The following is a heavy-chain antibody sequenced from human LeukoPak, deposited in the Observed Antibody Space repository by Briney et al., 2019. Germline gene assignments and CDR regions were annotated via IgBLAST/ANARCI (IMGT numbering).Heavy chain of an antibody. CDR1: GFTFSSYA. V-gene: IGHV3-23*01. CDR2: ISGSGAST. Sequence: GGSLRLSCGASGFTFSSYAMSWVRQAPGKGLEWVSAISGSGASTYYADSVKGRFTISRDNSKNTLYLQMNSLRAEDTAVYYCAKDLAAAAGFLWGQGTLVTVSS. CDR3: AKDLAAAAGFL. J-gene: IGHJ4*02. D-gene: IGHD6-13*01.